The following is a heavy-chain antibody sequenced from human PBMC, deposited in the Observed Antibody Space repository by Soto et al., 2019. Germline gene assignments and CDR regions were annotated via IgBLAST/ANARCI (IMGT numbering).Heavy chain of an antibody. CDR1: GVSVNSGDYY. CDR3: GRVFLAVAAKRHLFDS. V-gene: IGHV4-61*08. D-gene: IGHD3-3*02. CDR2: FYYSGIT. J-gene: IGHJ4*02. Sequence: SENLPVTCTVSGVSVNSGDYYWSWIRQPPGKGLEWIGYFYYSGITNYNPSLKSRVTISADTSKNQFSLKLRSVTAADAAVYYCGRVFLAVAAKRHLFDSRGKGT.